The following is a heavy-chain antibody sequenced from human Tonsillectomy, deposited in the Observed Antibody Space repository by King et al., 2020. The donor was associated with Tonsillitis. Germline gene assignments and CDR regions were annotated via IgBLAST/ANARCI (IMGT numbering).Heavy chain of an antibody. Sequence: QLVQSGAEVKKPGASVKVSCQASVYTFTDYHIHWVRQAPGRGLEWMGWIYPNNGDTYYAQKFQGRISLTRDTSITSLYMELTRLTSDDTALYYCVRENWYYDYWGQGTLVTVSS. CDR3: VRENWYYDY. D-gene: IGHD1-1*01. V-gene: IGHV1-2*02. CDR1: VYTFTDYH. CDR2: IYPNNGDT. J-gene: IGHJ4*02.